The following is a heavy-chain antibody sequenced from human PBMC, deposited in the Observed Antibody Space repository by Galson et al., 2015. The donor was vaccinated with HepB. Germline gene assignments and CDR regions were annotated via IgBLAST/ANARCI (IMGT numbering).Heavy chain of an antibody. D-gene: IGHD5-18*01. CDR1: GFTFGSYA. V-gene: IGHV3-23*01. Sequence: SLRLSCAASGFTFGSYAMNWVRQAPGKGLEWVSTITYSSNTYYAVSVKGRVTISRDNSKKTVYLQMNALRAEDTAVYHCAASHSYGLFNWGQGTLVTVSS. J-gene: IGHJ4*02. CDR2: ITYSSNT. CDR3: AASHSYGLFN.